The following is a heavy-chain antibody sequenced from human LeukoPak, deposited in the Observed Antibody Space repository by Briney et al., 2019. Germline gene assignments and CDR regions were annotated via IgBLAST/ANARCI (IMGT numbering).Heavy chain of an antibody. CDR1: GFTFSSYS. CDR2: ISSSSSYI. V-gene: IGHV3-21*04. D-gene: IGHD3-22*01. J-gene: IGHJ4*02. Sequence: GGSLRLSCAASGFTFSSYSMNWVRQAPGKGLEWVSSISSSSSYIYYADSVKGRFTISRDNSKNTLYLQMNSLRAEDTAVYYCAKDEDYYDSSGYAYYFDYWGQGTLVTVSS. CDR3: AKDEDYYDSSGYAYYFDY.